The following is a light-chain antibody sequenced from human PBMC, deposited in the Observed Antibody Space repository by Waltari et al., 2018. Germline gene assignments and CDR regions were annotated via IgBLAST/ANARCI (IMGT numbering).Light chain of an antibody. CDR2: GND. J-gene: IGLJ1*01. V-gene: IGLV1-44*01. CDR1: NFKLGSNR. Sequence: QSVLTQPPSASGPPGQRVPISCSGSNFKLGSNRVCWFQHLPETAPKPPIYGNDHRPSGVPDRFSGSKSGTSASLAISGLQSDDEADYYCATWEGSQRVFGTGTKVTVL. CDR3: ATWEGSQRV.